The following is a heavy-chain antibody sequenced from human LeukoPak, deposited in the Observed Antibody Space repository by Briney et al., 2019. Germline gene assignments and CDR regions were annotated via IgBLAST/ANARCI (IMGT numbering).Heavy chain of an antibody. D-gene: IGHD3-10*01. Sequence: DSVKGRFTIYRDNSKNTLYLQMNSLRLEDTAVYYCSRERPGSRVLHYWGQRNVVTVSS. J-gene: IGHJ4*02. V-gene: IGHV3-66*01. CDR3: SRERPGSRVLHY.